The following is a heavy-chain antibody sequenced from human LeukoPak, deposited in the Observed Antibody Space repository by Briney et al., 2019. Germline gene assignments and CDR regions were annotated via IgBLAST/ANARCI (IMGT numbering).Heavy chain of an antibody. Sequence: PSETLSLTCTVSGGSISSYYWSWIRQPPGKGLEWIGYIYYSGRTNYNPSLKSRVTMSLDRSNNQFSLNLSSVTAANTAVYYCARFSPRALGNYFDYWGQGTLVTVSS. J-gene: IGHJ4*02. V-gene: IGHV4-59*12. CDR2: IYYSGRT. D-gene: IGHD3-16*01. CDR1: GGSISSYY. CDR3: ARFSPRALGNYFDY.